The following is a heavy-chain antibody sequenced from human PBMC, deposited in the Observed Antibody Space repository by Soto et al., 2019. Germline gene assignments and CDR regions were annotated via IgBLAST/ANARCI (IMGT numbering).Heavy chain of an antibody. D-gene: IGHD2-21*02. CDR2: VYHSGST. V-gene: IGHV4-4*02. J-gene: IGHJ4*02. CDR1: GDSISSNNW. CDR3: AREGCGGDCSLDY. Sequence: QVQLQESGPGQVKPSGTLSLTCAVSGDSISSNNWWTWVRQPPGKGLEWGGGVYHSGSTNYNPNPSLMSRVTISVDKSKNQFSPKLSCVTAADTAVYYCAREGCGGDCSLDYWGQGTLVTVSS.